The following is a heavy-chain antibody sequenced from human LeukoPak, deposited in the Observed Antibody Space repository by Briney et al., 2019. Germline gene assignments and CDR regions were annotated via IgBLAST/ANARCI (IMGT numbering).Heavy chain of an antibody. Sequence: GGSLRLSCAASGFTFSSFALSWVRQAPGKGLDWVSALSGSGISTYYADSVKGWFTISRDNSKNTLYLQMNSPSAEDTAVYYCAKRPGYSGDSGYYFDYWGQGTLVTVSS. D-gene: IGHD5-12*01. J-gene: IGHJ4*02. CDR2: LSGSGIST. CDR3: AKRPGYSGDSGYYFDY. V-gene: IGHV3-23*01. CDR1: GFTFSSFA.